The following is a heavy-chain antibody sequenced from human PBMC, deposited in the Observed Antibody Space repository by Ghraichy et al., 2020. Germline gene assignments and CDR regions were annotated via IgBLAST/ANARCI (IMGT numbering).Heavy chain of an antibody. CDR2: IYSVDIT. CDR3: ANLRYYYGDT. D-gene: IGHD3-10*01. V-gene: IGHV3-53*01. Sequence: GESLNISCAASGFTVSSNYMSWVRQAPGKGLEWVSVIYSVDITYYPDSVKGRFTISRVNSKNTLYLQMNSLRAEDTAVYYCANLRYYYGDTWSQGTLVTVSS. J-gene: IGHJ4*02. CDR1: GFTVSSNY.